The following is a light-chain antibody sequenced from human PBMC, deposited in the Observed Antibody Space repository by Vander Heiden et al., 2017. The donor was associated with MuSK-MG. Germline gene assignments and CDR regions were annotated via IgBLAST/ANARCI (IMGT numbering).Light chain of an antibody. J-gene: IGLJ3*02. CDR2: GNS. V-gene: IGLV1-40*01. CDR3: QSYDSSLSGFWV. CDR1: RSNIGAGYA. Sequence: QSVLTQPPSVSGAPGQRVTISCTGSRSNIGAGYAVHWYQQLPGTATNLLIYGNSNRHSGVPDRVSGSKSGTSASLAITGLQAEDEADYYCQSYDSSLSGFWVFGGGTKLTVL.